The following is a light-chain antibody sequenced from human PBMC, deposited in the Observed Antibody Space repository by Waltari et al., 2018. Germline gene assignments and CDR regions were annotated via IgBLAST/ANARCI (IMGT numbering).Light chain of an antibody. J-gene: IGLJ2*01. CDR2: GKN. V-gene: IGLV3-19*01. CDR1: SLRSYY. CDR3: NSRDSRGNHLV. Sequence: SSEMTQDPAVSVAWGQTVRITCQGDSLRSYYASWYQQKPVQAPVLVIYGKNNRPSGIPDRFSGSSSGNTASLTITGAQAEDEADYYCNSRDSRGNHLVFGGGTKLTVL.